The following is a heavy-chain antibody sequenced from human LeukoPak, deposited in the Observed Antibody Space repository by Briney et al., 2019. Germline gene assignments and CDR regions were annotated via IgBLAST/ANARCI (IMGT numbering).Heavy chain of an antibody. CDR2: ISGSGGST. CDR1: GFTFSSYG. CDR3: AKESSGSYLSTYFDY. V-gene: IGHV3-23*01. Sequence: PGGSLRLSCAASGFTFSSYGMSWVRQAPGKGLEWVSAISGSGGSTYYADSVKGRFTISRDNSKNTLYLQMNSLRAEDTAAYYCAKESSGSYLSTYFDYWGQGTLVTVSS. D-gene: IGHD3-10*01. J-gene: IGHJ4*02.